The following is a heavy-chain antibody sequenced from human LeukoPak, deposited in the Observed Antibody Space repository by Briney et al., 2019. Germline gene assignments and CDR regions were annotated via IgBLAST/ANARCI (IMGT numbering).Heavy chain of an antibody. J-gene: IGHJ4*02. Sequence: ASVTVSCKASGYTFTGYYMHWVRQAPGQGLEWMGWINPNSGGTNYAQKFQGRVTMTRDTSISTAYMELSRLRSDDTAVYYCAREGYDSSGYIFDYWGQGTLVTVSS. D-gene: IGHD3-22*01. V-gene: IGHV1-2*02. CDR3: AREGYDSSGYIFDY. CDR2: INPNSGGT. CDR1: GYTFTGYY.